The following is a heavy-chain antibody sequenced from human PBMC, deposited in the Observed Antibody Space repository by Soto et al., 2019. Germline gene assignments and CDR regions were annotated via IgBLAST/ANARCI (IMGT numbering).Heavy chain of an antibody. CDR3: AKGGAYSSRPEAFDI. J-gene: IGHJ3*02. CDR1: GFTFSSYA. Sequence: EVQLLESGGGLVQPGGSLRLSCAASGFTFSSYAMSWVRQAPGKGLEWVSTLSGSGGGTYYADSVKGRFTISRDNSKNTLYLQMNSLRAEDTAVYYCAKGGAYSSRPEAFDIWGQGTMVTVSS. V-gene: IGHV3-23*01. CDR2: LSGSGGGT. D-gene: IGHD6-13*01.